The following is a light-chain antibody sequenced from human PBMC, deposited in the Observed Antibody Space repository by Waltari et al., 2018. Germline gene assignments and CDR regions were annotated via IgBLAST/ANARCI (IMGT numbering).Light chain of an antibody. CDR1: RSNIGSNY. Sequence: QSVLTQPPSASGTPGQRVTISCSGSRSNIGSNYVYLYQQLPGTAPKLLIYRNNQRPSGVPDRFSGSKSGTSASLAISGLRSEDEADYYCTAWDDSLSGRVFGGGTKLTVL. CDR2: RNN. J-gene: IGLJ3*02. V-gene: IGLV1-47*01. CDR3: TAWDDSLSGRV.